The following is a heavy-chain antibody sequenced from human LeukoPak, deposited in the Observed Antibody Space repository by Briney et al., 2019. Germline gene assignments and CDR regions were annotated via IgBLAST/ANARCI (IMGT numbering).Heavy chain of an antibody. V-gene: IGHV4-34*01. J-gene: IGHJ4*02. CDR3: ASGLSSSWTGDY. CDR2: INHSGST. Sequence: SETLSLTCAVYGGSFSGYYWSWIRQPPGKGLEWIGEINHSGSTNYNPSLKSRVTISVDTSKNQFSLKLSSVTAADTAVYYCASGLSSSWTGDYWGQGTLVTVSS. D-gene: IGHD6-13*01. CDR1: GGSFSGYY.